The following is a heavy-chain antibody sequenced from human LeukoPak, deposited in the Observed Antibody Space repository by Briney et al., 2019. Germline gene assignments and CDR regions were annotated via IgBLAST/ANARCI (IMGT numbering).Heavy chain of an antibody. CDR1: GFTFSAFW. CDR3: ARGAVAFAGSAQ. D-gene: IGHD2-15*01. Sequence: GGSLRLSCAASGFTFSAFWMSWVRQAPGKGLEWVANINQDGSEKYIVDSVKGRFTISRDNAKNLLWLQMDSLRAEDTAVYYCARGAVAFAGSAQWGQGTLVAVSS. J-gene: IGHJ4*02. CDR2: INQDGSEK. V-gene: IGHV3-7*01.